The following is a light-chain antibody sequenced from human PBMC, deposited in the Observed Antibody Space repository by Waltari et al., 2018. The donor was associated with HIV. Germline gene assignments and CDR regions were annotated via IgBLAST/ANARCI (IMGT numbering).Light chain of an antibody. CDR2: EFH. Sequence: QSALTQPASVSATPGQSITISCTGTSSDVGGYNYVSWYQQLPGKAPKVIISEFHSLPSVFSSLFSGSKSGNTPSLTISGLRAEDETSYYCASYTSHNTHVLFCGGTQLTVL. J-gene: IGLJ2*01. CDR3: ASYTSHNTHVL. V-gene: IGLV2-14*01. CDR1: SSDVGGYNY.